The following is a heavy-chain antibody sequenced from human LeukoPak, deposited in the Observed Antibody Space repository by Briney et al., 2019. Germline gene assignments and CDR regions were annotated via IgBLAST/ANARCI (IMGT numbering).Heavy chain of an antibody. D-gene: IGHD2-15*01. CDR2: ISVSGGST. CDR3: AKEVVYETDYYYYYGMDV. J-gene: IGHJ6*02. V-gene: IGHV3-23*01. Sequence: GGSLRLSCAASGFTFSSYAMSWVRQAPGKWLEWVSAISVSGGSTYYADSVKGRFTISRDNSKNTLYLQMNSLRAEDTAVYYCAKEVVYETDYYYYYGMDVWGQGTTVTVSS. CDR1: GFTFSSYA.